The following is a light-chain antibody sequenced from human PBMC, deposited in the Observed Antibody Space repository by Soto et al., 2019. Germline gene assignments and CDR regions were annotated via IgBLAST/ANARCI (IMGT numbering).Light chain of an antibody. Sequence: QSALTQPASVSGSPGQSITISCTGTSSDVGGYNYVSWYQQQAGKAPKLIIHEVSNRPSGVSNRFSGSKSGNTASLTICGLQAEDEADYYCDSYTSSRAYVFGIGTKVTVL. CDR1: SSDVGGYNY. J-gene: IGLJ1*01. CDR3: DSYTSSRAYV. V-gene: IGLV2-14*01. CDR2: EVS.